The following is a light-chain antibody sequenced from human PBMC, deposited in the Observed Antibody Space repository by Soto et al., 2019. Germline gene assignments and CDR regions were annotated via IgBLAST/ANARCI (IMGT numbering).Light chain of an antibody. CDR2: SNN. J-gene: IGLJ1*01. CDR3: SSYTSSSTLYV. CDR1: SSNIGSNT. V-gene: IGLV1-44*01. Sequence: QSVLTKPPSASGTPGQRVTISCSGSSSNIGSNTVNWYQQLPGTAPKLLIYSNNQRPSGVPDRFSGPKSGNTASLTISGLQAEDEADYYCSSYTSSSTLYVFGTGTKVTVL.